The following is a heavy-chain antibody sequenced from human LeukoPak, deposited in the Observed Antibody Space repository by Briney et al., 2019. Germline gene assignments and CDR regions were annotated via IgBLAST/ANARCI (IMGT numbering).Heavy chain of an antibody. D-gene: IGHD2-15*01. V-gene: IGHV3-33*06. J-gene: IGHJ3*02. CDR3: AKDPPALVVTYGFDI. Sequence: GRSLRLSCAASGFTFSIYAMHWVRQAPGKGLEWVAFMWYDGSNEYYADSVKGRFTISRDNSKNTLYLQMNSLRVEDTAVYYCAKDPPALVVTYGFDIWGQGTMVTVSS. CDR2: MWYDGSNE. CDR1: GFTFSIYA.